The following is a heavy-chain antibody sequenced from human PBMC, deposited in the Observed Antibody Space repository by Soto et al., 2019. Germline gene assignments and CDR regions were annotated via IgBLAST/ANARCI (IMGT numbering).Heavy chain of an antibody. V-gene: IGHV4-39*07. CDR1: GGSTSSSSYF. CDR2: IYYSGST. Sequence: SEPLSLTCSVSGGSTSSSSYFWGWIRQPPGKGLEWIGSIYYSGSTYYNPSLKSRVIISVDTSKIQFSLKLSSVTAADTAVYYCARDRAVGDTVVRRDGMDVWGQGTTVTVSS. J-gene: IGHJ6*02. CDR3: ARDRAVGDTVVRRDGMDV. D-gene: IGHD1-26*01.